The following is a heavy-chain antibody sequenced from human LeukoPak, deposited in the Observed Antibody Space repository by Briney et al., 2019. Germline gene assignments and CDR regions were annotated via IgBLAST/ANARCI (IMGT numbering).Heavy chain of an antibody. CDR1: SGSISNYH. CDR3: ARRDISSGWSFDY. V-gene: IGHV4-4*07. J-gene: IGHJ4*02. CDR2: IHTSGST. Sequence: SETLSLTCTVSSGSISNYHWSWIRQPAGKGLGWIGQIHTSGSTNYNPPLKSRVSMSIDTPENQLSLTIRSVTAADTAVYYCARRDISSGWSFDYWGQGTLVTVSS. D-gene: IGHD6-19*01.